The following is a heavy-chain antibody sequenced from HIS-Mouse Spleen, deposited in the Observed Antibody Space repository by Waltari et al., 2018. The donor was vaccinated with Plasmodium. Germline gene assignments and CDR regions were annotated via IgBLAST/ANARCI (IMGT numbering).Heavy chain of an antibody. CDR2: INHSGST. V-gene: IGHV4-34*01. J-gene: IGHJ2*01. CDR1: GGSLRGSY. CDR3: ARGRVLGTSSGYFDL. D-gene: IGHD3-10*01. Sequence: QVQLQQWGAGLLKPSEPLSRTGAAYGGSLRGSYWSWIPQPPGKGLAWIGEINHSGSTNYNPSLKSRVTISVDTSKNQFSLKLSSVTAADTAVYYCARGRVLGTSSGYFDLWGRGTLVTVSS.